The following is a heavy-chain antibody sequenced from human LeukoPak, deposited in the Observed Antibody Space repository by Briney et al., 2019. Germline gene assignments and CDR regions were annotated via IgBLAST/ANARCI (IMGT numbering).Heavy chain of an antibody. CDR1: GFTFSSDG. CDR2: IRNDGIDK. CDR3: AQVPSISRWFDP. J-gene: IGHJ5*02. Sequence: GGSLRLSCAASGFTFSSDGMHWGRQAPGKGLEWVAFIRNDGIDKYNADSVKGRFTISRDNSKNTLYLQMNSLRVEDTAVYYCAQVPSISRWFDPWGQGTPVSVSS. V-gene: IGHV3-30*02. D-gene: IGHD3-3*01.